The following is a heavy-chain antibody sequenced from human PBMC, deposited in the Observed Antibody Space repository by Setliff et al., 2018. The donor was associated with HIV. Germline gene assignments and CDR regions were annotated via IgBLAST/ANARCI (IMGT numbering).Heavy chain of an antibody. CDR1: GFTFRSHG. D-gene: IGHD6-25*01. CDR2: ISYDGGNK. Sequence: GGSLRLSCAASGFTFRSHGLHWVRQAPGKGLEWVAVISYDGGNKYYAESVKGRFTISRDSARNSVYLQMNSLRVEDKAMCYCARPSTRRRVAASGTGFYGMDVWGQGTTVTVSS. V-gene: IGHV3-30-3*01. CDR3: ARPSTRRRVAASGTGFYGMDV. J-gene: IGHJ6*02.